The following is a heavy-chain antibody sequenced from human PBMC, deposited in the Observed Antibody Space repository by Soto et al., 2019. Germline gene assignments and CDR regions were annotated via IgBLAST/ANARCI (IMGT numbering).Heavy chain of an antibody. V-gene: IGHV3-33*01. D-gene: IGHD2-2*01. CDR1: GFTFSSYG. CDR2: IWYDGSNK. J-gene: IGHJ4*02. Sequence: QVQLVESGGGVVQPGRSLRLSCAASGFTFSSYGMHWVRQAPGKGLEWVAVIWYDGSNKYYADSVKDRFTISRDNSKNTLYLQMNSLKVEETAVYYCARDYLVVARRVMDSWGRGTLFTVSS. CDR3: ARDYLVVARRVMDS.